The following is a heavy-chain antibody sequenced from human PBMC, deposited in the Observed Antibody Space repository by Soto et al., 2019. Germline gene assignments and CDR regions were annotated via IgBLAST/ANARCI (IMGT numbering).Heavy chain of an antibody. D-gene: IGHD6-6*01. CDR1: GYTFSNYG. Sequence: ASVKVSCKASGYTFSNYGISWVRQAPGQGLEWMGWISGYSDKANYAQKLQGRVTMTTDTSTSTAYMELRSLRSDDTAVYYCAREGSSSSLDAYYYYMDVWGKGTTVTVSS. CDR3: AREGSSSSLDAYYYYMDV. J-gene: IGHJ6*03. CDR2: ISGYSDKA. V-gene: IGHV1-18*04.